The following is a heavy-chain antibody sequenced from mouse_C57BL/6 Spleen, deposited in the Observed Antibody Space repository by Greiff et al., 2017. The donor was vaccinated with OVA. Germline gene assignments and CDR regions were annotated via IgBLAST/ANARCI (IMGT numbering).Heavy chain of an antibody. Sequence: VQLQQSGAELVMPGASVKLSCKASGYTFTSYWMHWVKQRPGQGLEWIGEIDPSDSYTNYNQKFKGKSTLTVDKSSSTAYMQLSSLTSEDSAVYYCARKAYYSNYVVFDYWGQGTTLTVSS. J-gene: IGHJ2*01. CDR2: IDPSDSYT. D-gene: IGHD2-5*01. V-gene: IGHV1-69*01. CDR1: GYTFTSYW. CDR3: ARKAYYSNYVVFDY.